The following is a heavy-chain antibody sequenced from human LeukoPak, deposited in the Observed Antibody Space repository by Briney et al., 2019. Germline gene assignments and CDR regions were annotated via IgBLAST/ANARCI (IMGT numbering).Heavy chain of an antibody. Sequence: RASVKVSCKASGYTFTGYYMHWVRQAPGQGLEWMGWINPNSGGTNYAQKFQGRVTMTRDTSISTAYMELSRLRSDDTAVYYCARDRGCCMVRGPAPSDVWGQGTTVTVSS. CDR1: GYTFTGYY. V-gene: IGHV1-2*02. CDR3: ARDRGCCMVRGPAPSDV. J-gene: IGHJ6*02. CDR2: INPNSGGT. D-gene: IGHD3-10*01.